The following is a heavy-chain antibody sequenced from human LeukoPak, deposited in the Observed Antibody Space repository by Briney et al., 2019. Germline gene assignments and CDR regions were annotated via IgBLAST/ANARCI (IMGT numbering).Heavy chain of an antibody. V-gene: IGHV4-59*01. CDR1: GGSIRSYY. CDR2: ISYSAYT. Sequence: SETLSLTCTVSGGSIRSYYWSWIRPAPGKGLEWIGFISYSAYTSYNPSLKSRVPISVDTSKSQFSLRLSSMTAADTAIYYCARGRNDNGGMFFDSWAQGTLVTVSS. D-gene: IGHD4-23*01. CDR3: ARGRNDNGGMFFDS. J-gene: IGHJ4*02.